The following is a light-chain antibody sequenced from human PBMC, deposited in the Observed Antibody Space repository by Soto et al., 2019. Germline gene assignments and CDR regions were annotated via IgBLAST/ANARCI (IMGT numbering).Light chain of an antibody. J-gene: IGKJ1*01. CDR3: QQSYTTPRT. CDR1: QSIRSH. Sequence: DIQMTQSPSSLSASVGDRVTITCRASQSIRSHLNWYQQIPGEAPKLLIYVACSLQRGVPSRFSGSGSGTDFSLTINGLQPEDFATYYCQQSYTTPRTFGQGTKVDIK. CDR2: VAC. V-gene: IGKV1-39*01.